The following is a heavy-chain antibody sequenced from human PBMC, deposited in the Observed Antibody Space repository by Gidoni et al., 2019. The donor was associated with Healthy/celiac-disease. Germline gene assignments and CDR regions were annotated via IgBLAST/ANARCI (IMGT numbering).Heavy chain of an antibody. D-gene: IGHD4-17*01. Sequence: QVQLVESGGGVVQPGRSLRLSCAASGFTFSSYGMQWVRQAPGKGLEWVAVISYDGSNKYYADSVKGRFTISRDNSKNTLYLQMNSLRAEDTAVYYCANADYGEPFDYWGQGTLVTVSS. CDR3: ANADYGEPFDY. CDR1: GFTFSSYG. CDR2: ISYDGSNK. J-gene: IGHJ4*02. V-gene: IGHV3-30*18.